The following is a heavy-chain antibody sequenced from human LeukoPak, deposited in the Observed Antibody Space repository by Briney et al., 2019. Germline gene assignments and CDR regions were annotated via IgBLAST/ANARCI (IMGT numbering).Heavy chain of an antibody. CDR3: AKVLYSSSWYSSTGNDAFDI. Sequence: PGGSLRLSCAASGFTFSSYGMHWVRQAPGKGLEWVAVISYDGSNKYYADSVKGRFTISRDNSKNKLYLQMNSLRAEDTAVYYCAKVLYSSSWYSSTGNDAFDIWGQGTMVTVSS. D-gene: IGHD6-13*01. V-gene: IGHV3-30*18. CDR1: GFTFSSYG. CDR2: ISYDGSNK. J-gene: IGHJ3*02.